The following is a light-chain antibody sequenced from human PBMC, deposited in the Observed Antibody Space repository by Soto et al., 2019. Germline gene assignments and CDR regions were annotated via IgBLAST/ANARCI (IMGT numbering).Light chain of an antibody. CDR1: QNINNW. V-gene: IGKV1-33*01. Sequence: DIQMTQSPSTLSASVGDRVTITCRASQNINNWLAWYQQKPGTAPKLLIYDASNLETGVPSRFSGSGSGTDFTFTISSLQPEDIATYYCQQYDNLPPFTFGPGTKVDIK. CDR3: QQYDNLPPFT. J-gene: IGKJ3*01. CDR2: DAS.